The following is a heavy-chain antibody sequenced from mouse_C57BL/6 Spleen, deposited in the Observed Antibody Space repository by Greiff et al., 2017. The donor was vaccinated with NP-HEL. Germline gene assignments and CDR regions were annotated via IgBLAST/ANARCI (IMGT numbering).Heavy chain of an antibody. CDR3: ARRGDSFDY. V-gene: IGHV5-4*01. J-gene: IGHJ2*01. Sequence: EVQVVESGGGLVKPGGSLKLSCAASGFTFSSYAMSWVRQTPEKRLEWVATISDGGSYTYYPDNVKGRFTISRDNAKNNLYLQMSHLKSEDTAMYYCARRGDSFDYWGQGTTLTVSS. D-gene: IGHD2-13*01. CDR1: GFTFSSYA. CDR2: ISDGGSYT.